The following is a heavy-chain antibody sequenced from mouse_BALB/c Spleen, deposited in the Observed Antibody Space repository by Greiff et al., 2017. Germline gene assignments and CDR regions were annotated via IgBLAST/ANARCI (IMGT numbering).Heavy chain of an antibody. Sequence: DVQLQESGPGLVKPSQSLSLTCTVTGYSITSDYAWNWIRQFPGNKLEWMGYISYSGSTSYNPSLKSRISITRDTSKNQFFLQLNSVTTEDTATYYCARNGDAMDYWGQGTSVTVSS. CDR1: GYSITSDYA. J-gene: IGHJ4*01. V-gene: IGHV3-2*02. CDR3: ARNGDAMDY. CDR2: ISYSGST.